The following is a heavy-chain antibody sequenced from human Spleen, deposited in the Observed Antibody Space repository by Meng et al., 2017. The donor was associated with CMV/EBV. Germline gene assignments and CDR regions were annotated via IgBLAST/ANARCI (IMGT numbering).Heavy chain of an antibody. CDR1: GGSITSHY. J-gene: IGHJ4*02. CDR2: IYHSGST. D-gene: IGHD5-12*01. V-gene: IGHV4-59*11. CDR3: ARVRRGYGSQYYFDF. Sequence: SETLSLTCTVSGGSITSHYWSWIRQPPGKGLEWNGYIYHSGSTNYNPSLKSRVAISVDRSKNQFSLKVTSVTAADTAVYYCARVRRGYGSQYYFDFWGQGTLVTVSS.